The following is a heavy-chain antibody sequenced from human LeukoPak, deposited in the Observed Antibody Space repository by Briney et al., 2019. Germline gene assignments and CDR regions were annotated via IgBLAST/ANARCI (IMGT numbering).Heavy chain of an antibody. CDR3: ARITQIYYYHYMDV. CDR1: GFTFSSYE. V-gene: IGHV3-48*03. CDR2: ISSSGSTI. J-gene: IGHJ6*03. Sequence: GGSLRLSCAASGFTFSSYEMNWVRQAPGKGLEWVSYISSSGSTIYYADSVEGRFTISRDNAKNSLYLQMNSLRAEDTAVYYCARITQIYYYHYMDVWGKGTTVTVSS. D-gene: IGHD1-20*01.